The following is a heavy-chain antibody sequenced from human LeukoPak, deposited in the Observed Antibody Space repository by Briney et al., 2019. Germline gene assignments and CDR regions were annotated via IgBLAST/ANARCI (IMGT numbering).Heavy chain of an antibody. D-gene: IGHD3-22*01. V-gene: IGHV4-30-2*01. Sequence: SETLSLTCAVSGGSISSGDYSWSWVRQPPGKGLEWIGYIYHRGRTYYSPSLKGRVTISVDRTRSQFSLKLSSVTAADTAVYYCAKTSSGYYLDHWGQGTLVTVSS. CDR1: GGSISSGDYS. CDR2: IYHRGRT. CDR3: AKTSSGYYLDH. J-gene: IGHJ4*02.